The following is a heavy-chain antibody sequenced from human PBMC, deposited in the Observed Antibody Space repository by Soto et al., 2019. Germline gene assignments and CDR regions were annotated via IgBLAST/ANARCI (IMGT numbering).Heavy chain of an antibody. J-gene: IGHJ4*02. Sequence: PSETLSITFTVSGGSITSSSYYWGWIRQPPGKGLEWIGSIYYSGSTYYNPSLKSRVTISVDTSKNQFSLKLSSVTAADTAVYYCARHGYGGYDIPYYFDYWGQGTLVTVS. V-gene: IGHV4-39*01. CDR3: ARHGYGGYDIPYYFDY. CDR1: GGSITSSSYY. D-gene: IGHD5-12*01. CDR2: IYYSGST.